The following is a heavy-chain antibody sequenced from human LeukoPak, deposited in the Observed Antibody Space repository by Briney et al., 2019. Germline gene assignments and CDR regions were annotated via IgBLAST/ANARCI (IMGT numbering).Heavy chain of an antibody. CDR3: AKDQGVGANYFDY. CDR2: ISYDGSNK. V-gene: IGHV3-30-3*01. D-gene: IGHD1-26*01. Sequence: GGSLRLSCAASGFTFSSYAMHWVRQAPGKGLEWVAVISYDGSNKYYADSVKGRFTISRDNSKNTLYLQMNSLRAEDTAVYYCAKDQGVGANYFDYWGQGTLVTVSS. J-gene: IGHJ4*02. CDR1: GFTFSSYA.